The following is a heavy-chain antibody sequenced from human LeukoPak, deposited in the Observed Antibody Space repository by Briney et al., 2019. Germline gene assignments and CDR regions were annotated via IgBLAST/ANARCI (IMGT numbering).Heavy chain of an antibody. D-gene: IGHD2/OR15-2a*01. J-gene: IGHJ4*02. Sequence: ASVKVSCTASGYTFTNYGISWVRQAPGQGLEWMGWISGYNGNTNYAQKFQGRVTMTTDTSTNTAYMELRTLRSDDTAVYYCARRTTAIEVCDYWGQGTLVAVSS. CDR3: ARRTTAIEVCDY. V-gene: IGHV1-18*01. CDR1: GYTFTNYG. CDR2: ISGYNGNT.